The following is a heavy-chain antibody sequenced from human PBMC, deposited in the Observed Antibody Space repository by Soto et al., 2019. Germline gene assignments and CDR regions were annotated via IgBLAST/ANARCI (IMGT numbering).Heavy chain of an antibody. CDR3: TAASTSGSYYSEYFQH. V-gene: IGHV3-15*01. J-gene: IGHJ1*01. D-gene: IGHD1-26*01. CDR1: GFTFSNAW. CDR2: IKSKTDGGTT. Sequence: GGSLRLSCAASGFTFSNAWMSWVRQAPGKGLEWVGRIKSKTDGGTTDYAAPVKGRFTISRDDSKNTLYLQMNSLKTEDTAVYYCTAASTSGSYYSEYFQHWGQGTLVTVSS.